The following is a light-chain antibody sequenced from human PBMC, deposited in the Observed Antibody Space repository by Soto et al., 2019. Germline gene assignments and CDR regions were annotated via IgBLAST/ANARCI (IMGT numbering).Light chain of an antibody. J-gene: IGKJ1*01. Sequence: DIKMTQSPSTLSASVGDRVTIPCRASQSISSWLAWYQQKPGTAPKLLIYDASSLESGVPSRFSGSGSGTEFTLTISSLQPDDFATYYCQQYNSYSSWTFGQGTKVEIK. CDR3: QQYNSYSSWT. CDR2: DAS. V-gene: IGKV1-5*01. CDR1: QSISSW.